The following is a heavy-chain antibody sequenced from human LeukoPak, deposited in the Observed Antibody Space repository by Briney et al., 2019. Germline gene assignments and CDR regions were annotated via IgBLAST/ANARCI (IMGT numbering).Heavy chain of an antibody. Sequence: GGSLRLSCAASGFTFSSYWMHWARQAPGKGLVWVSRSNSDGSSTNYADSVKGRFTTSRDNAKNTLYLQMNSLRAEDTAVYYCARGGDYPFDYWGQGTLVTVSS. CDR3: ARGGDYPFDY. CDR1: GFTFSSYW. J-gene: IGHJ4*02. CDR2: SNSDGSST. V-gene: IGHV3-74*01. D-gene: IGHD4-17*01.